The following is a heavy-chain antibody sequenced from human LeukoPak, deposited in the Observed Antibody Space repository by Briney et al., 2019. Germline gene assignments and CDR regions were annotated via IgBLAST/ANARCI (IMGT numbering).Heavy chain of an antibody. CDR3: ARGLVGRRYFDY. J-gene: IGHJ4*02. D-gene: IGHD1-26*01. V-gene: IGHV4-31*03. Sequence: SETLSLTCTVSGGSISSGGYYWSWIRQHPGKSLEWIGYIYYSGSTYYNPSLKSRVTISVDTPKNQFSLKLSSVTAADTAVYYCARGLVGRRYFDYWGQGTLVTVSS. CDR1: GGSISSGGYY. CDR2: IYYSGST.